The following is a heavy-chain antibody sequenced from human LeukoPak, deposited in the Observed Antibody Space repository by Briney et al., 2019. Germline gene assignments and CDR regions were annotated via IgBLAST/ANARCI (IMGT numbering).Heavy chain of an antibody. Sequence: GGSLRLSCAASGFTFSSYWMSWVRQAPGKGLEWVANIKQDGSEKYYVDSVKGRFTISRDNAKNSLYLQMNSLRAEDTAVYYCARDEAGYYYDSSGYQSFDYWGQGTLVTVSS. CDR2: IKQDGSEK. CDR1: GFTFSSYW. V-gene: IGHV3-7*01. CDR3: ARDEAGYYYDSSGYQSFDY. D-gene: IGHD3-22*01. J-gene: IGHJ4*02.